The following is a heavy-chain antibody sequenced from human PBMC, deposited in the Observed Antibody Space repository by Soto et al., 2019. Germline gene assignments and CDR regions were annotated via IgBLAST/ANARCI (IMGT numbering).Heavy chain of an antibody. J-gene: IGHJ4*02. CDR1: GGSISIGADY. V-gene: IGHV4-39*01. Sequence: PAETLSLPCTVSGGSISIGADYWAWIRQAPGKGLEWIVNLHYSWSTSYNPSRKSRVTISVDTSQNQFYLQLTAVTAAHMAVYYCARRHAYDFYDRRGDVPWCQGTLVTVSS. CDR2: LHYSWST. D-gene: IGHD3-3*01. CDR3: ARRHAYDFYDRRGDVP.